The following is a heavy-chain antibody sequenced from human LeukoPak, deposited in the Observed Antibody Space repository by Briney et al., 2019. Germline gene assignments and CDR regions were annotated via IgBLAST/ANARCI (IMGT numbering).Heavy chain of an antibody. J-gene: IGHJ4*02. Sequence: ASVKVSCKASGGTFSSYAISWVRQAPGQGLEWMGGISAYNGNTNYAQKLQGRVTMTTDTSTSTAYMELRSLRSDDTAVYYCARVVVGATTGPMGSDHDYWGQGTLVTVSS. CDR1: GGTFSSYA. CDR2: ISAYNGNT. V-gene: IGHV1-18*01. D-gene: IGHD1-26*01. CDR3: ARVVVGATTGPMGSDHDY.